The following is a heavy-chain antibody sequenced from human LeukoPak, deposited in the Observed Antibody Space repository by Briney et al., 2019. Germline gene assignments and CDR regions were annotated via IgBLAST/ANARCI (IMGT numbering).Heavy chain of an antibody. J-gene: IGHJ3*01. CDR1: GFTFSIHG. D-gene: IGHD4-23*01. V-gene: IGHV3-30*02. CDR3: AKGVGGNYGGNGGALDF. CDR2: IHYASLNT. Sequence: GGSLRLSCAVSGFTFSIHGMHWVRQAPGKGLEWVTFIHYASLNTYYADSVKGRFTVSRDNSRNILYLQMDSLSAEDTAVYYCAKGVGGNYGGNGGALDFWGQGTKVTVS.